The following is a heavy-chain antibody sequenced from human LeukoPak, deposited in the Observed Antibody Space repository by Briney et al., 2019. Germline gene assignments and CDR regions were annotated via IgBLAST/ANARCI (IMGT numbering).Heavy chain of an antibody. CDR3: ARGDYDYVWGSYSVWFDP. D-gene: IGHD3-16*01. Sequence: GASVKVSFKASGYTFTSYAMHWVRQAPGQRLEWMGWINAGNGNTKYSQKFQGRVTITRDTSASTAYMELSSLRSEDTAVYYCARGDYDYVWGSYSVWFDPWGQGTLVTVFS. CDR2: INAGNGNT. V-gene: IGHV1-3*01. J-gene: IGHJ5*02. CDR1: GYTFTSYA.